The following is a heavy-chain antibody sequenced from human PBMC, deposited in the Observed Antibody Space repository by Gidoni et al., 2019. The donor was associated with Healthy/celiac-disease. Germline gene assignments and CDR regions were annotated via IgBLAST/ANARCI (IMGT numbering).Heavy chain of an antibody. CDR2: IYYSGST. D-gene: IGHD2-2*02. J-gene: IGHJ6*02. Sequence: QVQLQESGPGLVKPSETLSLTCTVSGGSISSYYWSWIRQPPGKGLEWIWYIYYSGSTNYNPSLKSRVTISVDTSKNQFSLKLSSVTAADTAVYYCARACSSTSCYIGGYYYYGMDVWGQGTTVTVSS. CDR3: ARACSSTSCYIGGYYYYGMDV. CDR1: GGSISSYY. V-gene: IGHV4-59*01.